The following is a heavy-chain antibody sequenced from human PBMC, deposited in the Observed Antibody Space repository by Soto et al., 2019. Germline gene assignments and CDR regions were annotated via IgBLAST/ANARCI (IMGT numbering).Heavy chain of an antibody. CDR3: ARGSRGSAAFDY. D-gene: IGHD1-26*01. J-gene: IGHJ4*02. Sequence: SETLSLTCTVSGGSISSGGYYWSWIRQHPGKGLEWIGYIYYSGSTYYNPSLKSRVTISVDTSKNQFSLKLSSVTAADTAVYYCARGSRGSAAFDYWGQGTLVTVSS. V-gene: IGHV4-31*03. CDR1: GGSISSGGYY. CDR2: IYYSGST.